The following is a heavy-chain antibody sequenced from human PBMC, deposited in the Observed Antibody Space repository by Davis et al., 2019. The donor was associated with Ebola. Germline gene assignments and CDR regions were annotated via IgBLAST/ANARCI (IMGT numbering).Heavy chain of an antibody. D-gene: IGHD3-22*01. CDR1: GFTFDDYG. J-gene: IGHJ4*02. V-gene: IGHV3-20*04. CDR3: ARDVWDSGYSQLDY. CDR2: ISWNGDIT. Sequence: GGSLRLSCAASGFTFDDYGMSWVRQAPGKGLEWVSGISWNGDITGYADSVKGRFTISRDNAKNSLYLQMNSLRAEDTAVYYCARDVWDSGYSQLDYWGQGTPVTVSS.